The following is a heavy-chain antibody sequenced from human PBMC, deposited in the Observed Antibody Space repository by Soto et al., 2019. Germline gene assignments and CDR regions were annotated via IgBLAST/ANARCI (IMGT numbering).Heavy chain of an antibody. V-gene: IGHV3-21*01. D-gene: IGHD1-26*01. CDR3: ARVGVGATKGVFDY. CDR2: ISSSSSYI. J-gene: IGHJ4*01. CDR1: GFTFSSYS. Sequence: EVQLVESGGGLVKPGGSLRLSCAASGFTFSSYSMNWVRQAPGKGLEWVSSISSSSSYIYYADSVKGRFTISRDNAKNSLYLQMNSLRAEDTAVYYCARVGVGATKGVFDYWGHGTLVTVSS.